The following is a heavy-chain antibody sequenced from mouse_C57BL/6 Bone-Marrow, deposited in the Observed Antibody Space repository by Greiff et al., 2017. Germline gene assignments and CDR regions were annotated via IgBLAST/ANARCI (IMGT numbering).Heavy chain of an antibody. V-gene: IGHV6-6*01. CDR1: GFTFSDAW. Sequence: EVMLVESGGGLVQPGGSMKLSCAASGFTFSDAWMDWVRQSPEKGLEWVALIRNKANNHATYYAASVKGRFTISRDDSKSSVYLQMNSFRPEDTGIYCGTGWERGGFAYWGKGTLVTVSA. J-gene: IGHJ3*01. CDR3: TGWERGGFAY. D-gene: IGHD3-3*01. CDR2: IRNKANNHAT.